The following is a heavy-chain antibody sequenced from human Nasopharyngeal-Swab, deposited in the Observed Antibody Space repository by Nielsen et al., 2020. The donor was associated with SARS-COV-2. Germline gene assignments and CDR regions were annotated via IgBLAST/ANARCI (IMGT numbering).Heavy chain of an antibody. D-gene: IGHD2-21*02. J-gene: IGHJ4*02. CDR2: ISYDGSNK. Sequence: WIRQPPGKGLEWVAVISYDGSNKYYADSVKGRFTISRDNSKNTLYLQKNSLRAEDTAVYYCAKCGGDCRGRSVYFDYWGQGTLVTVSS. CDR3: AKCGGDCRGRSVYFDY. V-gene: IGHV3-30*18.